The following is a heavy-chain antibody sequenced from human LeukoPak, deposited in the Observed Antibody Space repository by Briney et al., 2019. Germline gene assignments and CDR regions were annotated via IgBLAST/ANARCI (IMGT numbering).Heavy chain of an antibody. J-gene: IGHJ4*02. CDR1: GFTFSGYG. D-gene: IGHD6-19*01. Sequence: GGSLRLSCAGSGFTFSGYGMHWVRQAPGKGLEWVAVISYDGYIKKYADSVKGRFTISRDNSKNTLYLQMNSLRGEDTAVYYCAKDFSGLGYYFDHWGQGTLVTVSS. CDR3: AKDFSGLGYYFDH. V-gene: IGHV3-30*18. CDR2: ISYDGYIK.